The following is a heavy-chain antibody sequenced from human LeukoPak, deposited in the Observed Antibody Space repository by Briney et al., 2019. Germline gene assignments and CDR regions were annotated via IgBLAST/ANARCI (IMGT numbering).Heavy chain of an antibody. CDR2: IYYSGST. CDR3: ATPLDYYDNSGQHQGGD. CDR1: GGSISGYY. V-gene: IGHV4-59*01. D-gene: IGHD3-22*01. J-gene: IGHJ4*02. Sequence: PSETLSLTCTVSGGSISGYYWSWIRQPPGKGLEWIGYIYYSGSTNYNPSLKSRVTISVDTSKNQFSLKLSSVTAADTAVYYCATPLDYYDNSGQHQGGDWGQGTLVTVSS.